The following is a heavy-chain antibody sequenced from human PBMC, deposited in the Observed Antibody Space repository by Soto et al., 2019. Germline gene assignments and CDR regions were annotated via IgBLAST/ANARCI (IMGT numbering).Heavy chain of an antibody. V-gene: IGHV3-30*18. CDR2: ISYDGNNK. J-gene: IGHJ4*02. CDR1: GFTFSSYG. CDR3: AKAPWIQLWIFDY. Sequence: GGSLRLSCAASGFTFSSYGMHWVRQAPGKGLEWVAVISYDGNNKYYADSVKGRFTISRDNSKNTLYLQMNSLRAEDTAVYYCAKAPWIQLWIFDYWGQGTLVTVSS. D-gene: IGHD5-18*01.